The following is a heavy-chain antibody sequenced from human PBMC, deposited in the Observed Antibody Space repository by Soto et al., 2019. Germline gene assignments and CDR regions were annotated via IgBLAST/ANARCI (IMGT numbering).Heavy chain of an antibody. D-gene: IGHD1-1*01. CDR1: GFTFNNYW. CDR3: AKVATGSYNWVDP. CDR2: INTDGSRT. Sequence: GGSLRLSCAASGFTFNNYWMHWVRQAPGKGLVWVSRINTDGSRTNYADSVKGRFTISRDNAKNTLYLQMDSLRAEDTAVYYCAKVATGSYNWVDPWGQGTLVTVSS. J-gene: IGHJ5*02. V-gene: IGHV3-74*01.